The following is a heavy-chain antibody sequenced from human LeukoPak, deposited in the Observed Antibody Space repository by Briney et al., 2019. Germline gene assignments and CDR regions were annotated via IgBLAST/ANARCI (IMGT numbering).Heavy chain of an antibody. J-gene: IGHJ4*02. CDR1: GFTFSSYG. D-gene: IGHD3-22*01. V-gene: IGHV3-30*03. Sequence: GGSLRLSCAASGFTFSSYGMHWVRQAPGKGLEWVAVISYDGSNKYYADSVKGRFTISRDNSKNTLYLQMNSLRAEDTAVYYCARVVDDYDSGGFSWFDYWGQGTLVTVSS. CDR2: ISYDGSNK. CDR3: ARVVDDYDSGGFSWFDY.